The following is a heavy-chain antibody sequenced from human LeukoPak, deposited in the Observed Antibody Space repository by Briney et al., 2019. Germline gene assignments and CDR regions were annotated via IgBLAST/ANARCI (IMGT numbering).Heavy chain of an antibody. CDR3: AKDRSSDYFDY. Sequence: GGSLRLSCAASGFTFSSYGMHWVRQAPGKGLEWVAVISYDGSSKYYADSVKGRFTISRDNSKNTLYLQMNSLRAEDTAVYYCAKDRSSDYFDYWGQGTLVTVSS. CDR1: GFTFSSYG. V-gene: IGHV3-30*18. CDR2: ISYDGSSK. D-gene: IGHD6-19*01. J-gene: IGHJ4*02.